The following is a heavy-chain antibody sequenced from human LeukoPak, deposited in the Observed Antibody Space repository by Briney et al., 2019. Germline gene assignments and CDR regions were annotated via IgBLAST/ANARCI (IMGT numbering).Heavy chain of an antibody. V-gene: IGHV4-59*01. CDR3: TRGAGWLIDY. D-gene: IGHD3-16*01. CDR2: FYNSGRS. Sequence: SETLSLTCTVSDDSISDYYRGWIRQPPGKGLEWVGYFYNSGRSTYNPSLKSRVTISADTSKNHFSLKLNSVTTADTAVYYCTRGAGWLIDYWGQGILVTVSS. J-gene: IGHJ4*02. CDR1: DDSISDYY.